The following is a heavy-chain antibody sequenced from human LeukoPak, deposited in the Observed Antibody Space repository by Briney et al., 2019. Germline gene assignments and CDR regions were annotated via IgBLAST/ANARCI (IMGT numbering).Heavy chain of an antibody. V-gene: IGHV4-30-4*08. CDR2: IYYSGST. CDR3: ARGRYCSGGSCYWFDP. J-gene: IGHJ5*02. Sequence: SETLSLTCTVSGGSISSGDYYWSWIRQPRGKGLEWIGNIYYSGSTYYNPSLKSRVTISVDTSKNQFSLKLSSVTAADTAVYYCARGRYCSGGSCYWFDPWGQGTLVTVSS. CDR1: GGSISSGDYY. D-gene: IGHD2-15*01.